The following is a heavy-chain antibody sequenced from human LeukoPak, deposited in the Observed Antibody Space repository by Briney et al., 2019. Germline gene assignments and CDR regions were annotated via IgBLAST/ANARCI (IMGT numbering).Heavy chain of an antibody. CDR1: VGTVRSYA. CDR2: IIPIFGTA. V-gene: IGHV1-69*05. D-gene: IGHD3-22*01. Sequence: ASVKVSCKASVGTVRSYAISWVRQAPGQGLEWMGGIIPIFGTANYAQKFQGRVKITTDESTSTAYMELSSLRSEDTAVYYCAGGQYYDSKWGQGTLVTASS. CDR3: AGGQYYDSK. J-gene: IGHJ1*01.